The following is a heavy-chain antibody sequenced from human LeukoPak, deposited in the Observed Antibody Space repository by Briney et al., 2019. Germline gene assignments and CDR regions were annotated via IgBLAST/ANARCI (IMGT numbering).Heavy chain of an antibody. J-gene: IGHJ4*02. Sequence: PSETLSLTCTVSGGSISIGSYYWSWIRQPAGKGLEWIGRICTSGSTNYNPSLKIRVTISVDTSKNQFSLELSAGTAADTAIYYCARSGLTYYYDSSGYYYLGYWGQGTLVTVSS. CDR2: ICTSGST. CDR1: GGSISIGSYY. CDR3: ARSGLTYYYDSSGYYYLGY. D-gene: IGHD3-22*01. V-gene: IGHV4-61*02.